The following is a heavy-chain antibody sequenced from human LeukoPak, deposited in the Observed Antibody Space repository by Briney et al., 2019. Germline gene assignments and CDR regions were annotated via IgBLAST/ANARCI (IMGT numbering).Heavy chain of an antibody. D-gene: IGHD2-15*01. CDR1: GFTFSSYS. J-gene: IGHJ4*02. Sequence: PGGSLRLPCAASGFTFSSYSMNWVRQAPGKGLEWVSSISSSSSYIYCADSVKGRFTISRDNAKNSLYLQMNSLRAEDTAVYYCARDRLQSGSDYWGQGTLVTVSS. V-gene: IGHV3-21*01. CDR2: ISSSSSYI. CDR3: ARDRLQSGSDY.